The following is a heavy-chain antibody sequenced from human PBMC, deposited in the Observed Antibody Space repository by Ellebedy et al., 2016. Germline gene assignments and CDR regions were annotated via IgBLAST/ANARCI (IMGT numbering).Heavy chain of an antibody. J-gene: IGHJ4*02. V-gene: IGHV3-30*18. CDR1: GFTFTSYG. D-gene: IGHD4-17*01. Sequence: GESLKISXVVSGFTFTSYGIHWVRQAPGKGLEWVAVISYDGTKKYYIDSVRGRFTVSRDTSKDTLYLQMNSLRAEDTALYYCAKERSAYGDYEIGYWGQGTLVTVSS. CDR2: ISYDGTKK. CDR3: AKERSAYGDYEIGY.